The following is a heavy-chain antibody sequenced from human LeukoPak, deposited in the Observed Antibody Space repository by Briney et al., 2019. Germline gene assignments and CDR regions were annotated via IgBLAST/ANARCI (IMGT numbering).Heavy chain of an antibody. V-gene: IGHV3-30*02. CDR3: AKGYSSCYMDV. CDR2: IQNDGSNK. D-gene: IGHD4-11*01. J-gene: IGHJ6*03. CDR1: GFTFSSYG. Sequence: GAPQRLSCAASGFTFSSYGMHWVRKVPGKGLEWVAFIQNDGSNKYCADSVKGRFTISRDNSKNTVYLQMNSLRAEDAAVYYCAKGYSSCYMDVWGKGTTVTVSS.